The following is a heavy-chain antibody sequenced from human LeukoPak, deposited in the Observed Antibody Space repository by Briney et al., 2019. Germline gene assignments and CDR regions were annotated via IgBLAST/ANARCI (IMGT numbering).Heavy chain of an antibody. CDR2: MYYGGTT. V-gene: IGHV4-39*01. Sequence: SETLSLTCTVSGGSISTSSYHWAWIRQPPRKGMDWIGNMYYGGTTYYNPSLQSRVTISLDTSKNQFSLKLSSVTAADAAVYYCATYLHVTGAFDIWGQGTIVTVSS. CDR1: GGSISTSSYH. CDR3: ATYLHVTGAFDI. J-gene: IGHJ3*02. D-gene: IGHD1-14*01.